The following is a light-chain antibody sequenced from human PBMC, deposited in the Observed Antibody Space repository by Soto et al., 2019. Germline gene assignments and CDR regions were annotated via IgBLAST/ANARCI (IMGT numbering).Light chain of an antibody. Sequence: DIQMTQSPSFVSASLGDSVTITCRASQDISSWVAWYQQRPGRDPTLLIYGASTLQSGVPSRFSGSGFGTEFTLTISNLLPEDVGTYYCQQANSFPVTFGQGTRLDIK. CDR1: QDISSW. CDR3: QQANSFPVT. CDR2: GAS. J-gene: IGKJ5*01. V-gene: IGKV1-12*01.